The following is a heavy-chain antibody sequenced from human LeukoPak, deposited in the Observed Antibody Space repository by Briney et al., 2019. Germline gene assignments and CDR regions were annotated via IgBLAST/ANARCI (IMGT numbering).Heavy chain of an antibody. CDR2: ITATGDTA. J-gene: IGHJ4*02. CDR3: AGDRNSDWYSPLDY. Sequence: GGSLRLSCVASGFTFTKCAMSWVRQAPGKGLEWVAIITATGDTAYYADSVKGRFTISRDNSRNTVYMQMDSLRAEDTAIYYCAGDRNSDWYSPLDYWGQGSQVTVSP. V-gene: IGHV3-23*01. D-gene: IGHD6-19*01. CDR1: GFTFTKCA.